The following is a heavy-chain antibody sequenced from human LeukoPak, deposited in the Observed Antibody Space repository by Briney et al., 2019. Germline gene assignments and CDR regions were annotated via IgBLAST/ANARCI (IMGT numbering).Heavy chain of an antibody. Sequence: GASVKVSCKASGYTFTGYYMHWVRQAPGQGPEWMGWINPNSGGTNYAQKFQGRVTMTRDTSISTAYMELSRLRSDDTAVYYCARAPHLFGVVIIGGFDYWGQGTLVTVSS. D-gene: IGHD3-3*01. CDR2: INPNSGGT. V-gene: IGHV1-2*02. CDR3: ARAPHLFGVVIIGGFDY. CDR1: GYTFTGYY. J-gene: IGHJ4*02.